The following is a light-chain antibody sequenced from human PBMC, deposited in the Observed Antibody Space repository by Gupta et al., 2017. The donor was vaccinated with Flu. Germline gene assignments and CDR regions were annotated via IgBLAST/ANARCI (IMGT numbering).Light chain of an antibody. V-gene: IGKV4-1*01. J-gene: IGKJ1*01. Sequence: SLGERATVNCKSSQSGLTTDNNLNYIAWYRQKPGQPPQQLIYWASTRKSGVPDRFTGSGSGTDFTLTISSLQAEDVAVYYCQQDYTPPWTFGQGTKVEIK. CDR1: QSGLTTDNNLNY. CDR3: QQDYTPPWT. CDR2: WAS.